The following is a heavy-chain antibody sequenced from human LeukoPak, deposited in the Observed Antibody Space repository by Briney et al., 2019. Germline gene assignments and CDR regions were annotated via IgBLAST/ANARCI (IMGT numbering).Heavy chain of an antibody. CDR2: ISSNDEE. D-gene: IGHD4-17*01. CDR3: ARMTTMATPPIFDY. V-gene: IGHV2-26*01. CDR1: GFSLSNARMG. Sequence: ESGPTLVNPTETLTLTCTVSGFSLSNARMGVSWIRQPPGEALEWLAHISSNDEESYNTSLKSRLTISKDTSRSQVVLTMTNLDPVDTATYYCARMTTMATPPIFDYWGQGTLVTVSS. J-gene: IGHJ4*02.